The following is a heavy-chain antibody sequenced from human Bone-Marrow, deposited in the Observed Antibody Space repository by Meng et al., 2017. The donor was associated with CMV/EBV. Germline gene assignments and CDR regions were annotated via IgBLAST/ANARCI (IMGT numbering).Heavy chain of an antibody. J-gene: IGHJ4*02. D-gene: IGHD1-26*01. CDR2: ISPDGKTT. Sequence: GESLKISCVASGCTFATHHIHWVRQTPGKGLEWVAIISPDGKTTHYADFVRGRFTISRDNSKKTLYLQMSNLGADDTAEYYCARDYTGNYCIAFWGLGTLVTVSS. V-gene: IGHV3-30*04. CDR3: ARDYTGNYCIAF. CDR1: GCTFATHH.